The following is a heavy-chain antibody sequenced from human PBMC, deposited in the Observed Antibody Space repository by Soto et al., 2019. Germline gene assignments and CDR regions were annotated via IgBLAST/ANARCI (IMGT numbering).Heavy chain of an antibody. CDR3: TTLRITIFGVLLMDV. CDR1: GFSFSNAL. Sequence: PGGSLRLSCAASGFSFSNALMNWVRQAPGKGLGWVGRSKSKTDGGTTYYAAPVKGRLTISRDHSKNTLYLQMNTLTTEAPAVYSCTTLRITIFGVLLMDVWGQGTTVTVSS. CDR2: SKSKTDGGTT. D-gene: IGHD3-3*01. J-gene: IGHJ6*02. V-gene: IGHV3-15*07.